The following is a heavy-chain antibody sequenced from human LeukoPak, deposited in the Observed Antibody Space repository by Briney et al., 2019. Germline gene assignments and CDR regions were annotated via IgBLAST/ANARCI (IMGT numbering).Heavy chain of an antibody. Sequence: SETLSLACTVSGGSVSSGSYYWSWIRQPPGKGLEWIGYIYYSGSTNYNPSLKSRVTISVDTSKNQFSLKLSSVTAADTAVYYCARGPYSYGFDYWGQGTLVTVSS. V-gene: IGHV4-61*01. CDR2: IYYSGST. D-gene: IGHD5-18*01. CDR1: GGSVSSGSYY. J-gene: IGHJ4*02. CDR3: ARGPYSYGFDY.